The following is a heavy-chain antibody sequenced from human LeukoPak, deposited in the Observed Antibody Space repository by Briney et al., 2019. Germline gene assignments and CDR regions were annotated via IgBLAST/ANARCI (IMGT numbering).Heavy chain of an antibody. CDR3: ARISYNNYYFGY. J-gene: IGHJ4*02. CDR2: IDWDGDE. Sequence: SGPALVKPTQTLTLTCTFSGFSLSTSGMCVSWIRQPPGQALEWLARIDWDGDEYYSTSLRTRLTISKDTSKNQVVLTVTNMDPVDTATYYCARISYNNYYFGYWGQGILVTVSS. CDR1: GFSLSTSGMC. V-gene: IGHV2-70*11. D-gene: IGHD1-1*01.